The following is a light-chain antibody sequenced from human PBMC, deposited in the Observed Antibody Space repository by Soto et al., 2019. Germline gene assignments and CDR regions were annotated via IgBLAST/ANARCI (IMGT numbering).Light chain of an antibody. CDR1: QSISSK. J-gene: IGKJ4*01. Sequence: EIVMTQSPPTLSVSPGESATLSCWASQSISSKLAWYQLRPGQAPRLLIYGAFTRATGVPARFSGSVSGTESNLPITSLQSDDFAVYYCQQYHTWPPLTFGGGTKVEIK. CDR2: GAF. V-gene: IGKV3-15*01. CDR3: QQYHTWPPLT.